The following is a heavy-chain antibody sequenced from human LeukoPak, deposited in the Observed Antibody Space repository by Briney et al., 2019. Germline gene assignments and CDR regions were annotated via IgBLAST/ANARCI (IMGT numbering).Heavy chain of an antibody. CDR2: ISGGGVST. J-gene: IGHJ4*02. CDR3: AKSTTVTQRGYFDY. V-gene: IGHV3-23*01. CDR1: GFTFSNYA. Sequence: PGGSLRLSCAASGFTFSNYAMNWVRQAPGKGLEWVSGISGGGVSTYYADSVKGRFTISRDNSKNTPYLQMNSLRAEDTAVYYCAKSTTVTQRGYFDYWGQGTLVTVSS. D-gene: IGHD4-17*01.